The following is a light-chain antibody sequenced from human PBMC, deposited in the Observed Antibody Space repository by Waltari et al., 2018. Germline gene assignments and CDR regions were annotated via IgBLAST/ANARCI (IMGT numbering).Light chain of an antibody. Sequence: EIVMTQSPVTLSLSPGERATLSCRASQSVGSNLAWYQQKPGQAPRLLIYGVSIRVTGIPARFSGTGSETEFTLTISSLQSEDFAVYYCQQYNNWPPYTFGQGTRLEI. CDR2: GVS. CDR3: QQYNNWPPYT. CDR1: QSVGSN. J-gene: IGKJ2*01. V-gene: IGKV3-15*01.